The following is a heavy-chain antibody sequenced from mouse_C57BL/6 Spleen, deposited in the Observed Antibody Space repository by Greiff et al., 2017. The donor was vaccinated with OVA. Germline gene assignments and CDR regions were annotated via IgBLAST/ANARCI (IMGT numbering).Heavy chain of an antibody. CDR3: ARHSYYGNYELAY. V-gene: IGHV5-6*01. CDR2: ISSGGSYT. J-gene: IGHJ3*01. D-gene: IGHD2-1*01. Sequence: EVKVVESGGDLVKPGGSLKLSCAASGFTFSSYGMSWVRQTPDKRLEWVATISSGGSYTYYPDSVKGRFTISRDNAKNTLYLQMSSLKSEDTAMYYCARHSYYGNYELAYWGQGTLVTVSA. CDR1: GFTFSSYG.